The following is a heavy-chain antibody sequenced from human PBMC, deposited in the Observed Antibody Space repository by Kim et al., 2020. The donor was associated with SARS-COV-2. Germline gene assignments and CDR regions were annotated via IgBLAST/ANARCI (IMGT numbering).Heavy chain of an antibody. D-gene: IGHD1-26*01. CDR1: GFTFSSYA. CDR2: ISYDGSNK. Sequence: GGSLRLSCAASGFTFSSYAMHWVRQAPGKRLEWVAVISYDGSNKYYADSVKGRFTISRDNSKNTLYLQMNSLRAEDTAVFYCALPRGGSYFSPFDYWGQGTLVTVSS. CDR3: ALPRGGSYFSPFDY. J-gene: IGHJ4*02. V-gene: IGHV3-30-3*01.